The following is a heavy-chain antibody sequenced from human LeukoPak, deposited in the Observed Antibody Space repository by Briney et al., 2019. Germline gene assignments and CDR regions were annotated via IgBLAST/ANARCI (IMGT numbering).Heavy chain of an antibody. J-gene: IGHJ5*02. Sequence: TPSETLSLTCTVSGGSISSSSYYWGWIRQPPGKGLEWIGSIYYSGSTYYNPSLKSRVTISVDTSKNQFSLKLSSVTAADTAVYYCARDHRYSSGWYDRGNWFDPWGQGSLVTVSS. CDR1: GGSISSSSYY. CDR2: IYYSGST. CDR3: ARDHRYSSGWYDRGNWFDP. V-gene: IGHV4-39*07. D-gene: IGHD6-19*01.